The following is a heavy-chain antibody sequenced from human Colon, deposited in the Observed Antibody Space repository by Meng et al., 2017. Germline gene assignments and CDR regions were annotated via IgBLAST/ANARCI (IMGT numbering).Heavy chain of an antibody. Sequence: LWQAGPGLLHPSQTLSLTCTVSGGSISSGDYYWSWIRQPPGKGLEWIGYIYYSGSTYSNASLKSRVTISIDRSRNQFSLKLSSVTAADTAVYYCARDRKHYGERGWFDPWGQGTLVTVSS. CDR1: GGSISSGDYY. CDR3: ARDRKHYGERGWFDP. CDR2: IYYSGST. V-gene: IGHV4-30-4*01. J-gene: IGHJ5*02. D-gene: IGHD4-17*01.